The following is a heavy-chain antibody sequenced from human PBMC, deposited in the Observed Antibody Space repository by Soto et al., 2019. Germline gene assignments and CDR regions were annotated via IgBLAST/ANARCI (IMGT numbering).Heavy chain of an antibody. CDR3: VTLLEWLQRLDY. Sequence: LSLTCTVSGGSISGSSNYWCWVRQSPGKGLEWIGSIYYSGSAYYNPSLKSRVSISVDTSKNQFSLNLRSVTAADTAVYYCVTLLEWLQRLDYWGQGTQVTVSS. CDR2: IYYSGSA. D-gene: IGHD3-3*01. J-gene: IGHJ4*02. CDR1: GGSISGSSNY. V-gene: IGHV4-39*01.